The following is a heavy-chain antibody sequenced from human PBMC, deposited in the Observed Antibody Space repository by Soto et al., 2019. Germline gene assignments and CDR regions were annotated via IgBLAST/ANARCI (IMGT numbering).Heavy chain of an antibody. D-gene: IGHD6-13*01. CDR2: INAGNGNT. V-gene: IGHV1-3*01. J-gene: IGHJ5*02. Sequence: ASVKVSCKACGDTFTSYAIHWVRQAPGQRLEWMGWINAGNGNTKYSQKFQGRVTITRDTSASTAYMELSSLISEDTAVYYCARTGSSSWFWFDPWGQGTLVTVSS. CDR1: GDTFTSYA. CDR3: ARTGSSSWFWFDP.